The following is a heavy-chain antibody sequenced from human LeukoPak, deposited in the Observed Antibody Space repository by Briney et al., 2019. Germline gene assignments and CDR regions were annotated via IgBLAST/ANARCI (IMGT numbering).Heavy chain of an antibody. CDR2: IYHSGST. CDR3: ARDVYNGGYYFDH. V-gene: IGHV4-30-2*01. Sequence: SQTLSLTCTVSGGSISSGGYYWSWIRQPPGKGLEWIGYIYHSGSTYYNPSLKSRVTISVDRSKNQFSLKLSSVTAADTAVYYCARDVYNGGYYFDHWGQGTLVTVSS. CDR1: GGSISSGGYY. D-gene: IGHD4-23*01. J-gene: IGHJ4*02.